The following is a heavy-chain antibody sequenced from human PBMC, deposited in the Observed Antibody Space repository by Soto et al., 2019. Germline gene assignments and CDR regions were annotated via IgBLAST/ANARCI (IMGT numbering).Heavy chain of an antibody. CDR1: GFTFSSYP. CDR2: ISSDGNDK. V-gene: IGHV3-30*04. D-gene: IGHD3-3*01. Sequence: QVQLVESGGGVVQPGRSLRLSCVASGFTFSSYPIHRVRQAPGKGLEWVTTISSDGNDKYYSDSVKGRFTTSRDHSKNTVYLQMYNLRVEDTAVYSCAKEGVADKYYYYGLDVWGQGTTVNVS. J-gene: IGHJ6*02. CDR3: AKEGVADKYYYYGLDV.